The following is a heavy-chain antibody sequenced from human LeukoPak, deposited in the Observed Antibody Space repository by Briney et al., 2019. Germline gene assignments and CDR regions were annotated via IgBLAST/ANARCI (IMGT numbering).Heavy chain of an antibody. D-gene: IGHD3-10*01. CDR3: AREGITMVRGAKTNNWFDP. V-gene: IGHV3-30*14. J-gene: IGHJ5*02. Sequence: GGSLRLSCAASGFTFSSYAMHWVRQAPGKGLEWVAVISYDGSNKYYADSVKGRFTISRDNSKNTLYLQMNSLRAEDTAVYYCAREGITMVRGAKTNNWFDPWGQGTLVTVSS. CDR1: GFTFSSYA. CDR2: ISYDGSNK.